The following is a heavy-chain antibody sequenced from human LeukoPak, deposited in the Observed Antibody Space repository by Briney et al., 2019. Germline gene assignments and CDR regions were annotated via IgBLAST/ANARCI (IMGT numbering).Heavy chain of an antibody. CDR3: ARARCDTCGYGS. CDR2: LYSGGHT. CDR1: GFAASSSY. Sequence: PGGSLRLSCAASGFAASSSYMSWVRQAPGKGLEWVAVLYSGGHTDYAVSVRGRFTISRDTSTNTVSLQMNSLRAEDTAEYYCARARCDTCGYGSWGQGTLVTVSS. J-gene: IGHJ5*02. V-gene: IGHV3-66*02. D-gene: IGHD3-22*01.